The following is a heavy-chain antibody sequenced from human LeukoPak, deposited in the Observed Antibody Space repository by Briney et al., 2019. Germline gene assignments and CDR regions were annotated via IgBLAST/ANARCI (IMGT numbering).Heavy chain of an antibody. V-gene: IGHV4-4*07. CDR2: IYTSGST. D-gene: IGHD4-23*01. CDR1: GGSISSYY. Sequence: SETLSLTCTVSGGSISSYYWSWIRQPAGKGLEWIGRIYTSGSTNYNPSLKSRVTMSVDTSKNQFPLKLSSVTAADTAVYYCARDGIESVTLHFNWFDPWGQGTLVTVSS. CDR3: ARDGIESVTLHFNWFDP. J-gene: IGHJ5*02.